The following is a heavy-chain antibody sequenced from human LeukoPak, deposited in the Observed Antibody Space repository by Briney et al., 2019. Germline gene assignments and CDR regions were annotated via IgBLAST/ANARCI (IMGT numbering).Heavy chain of an antibody. CDR1: GFIFSSYS. D-gene: IGHD6-13*01. Sequence: GGSLRLSCAASGFIFSSYSMNWVRQAPGKGLEWASSISSANSYIYYADSLKGRFTISRDNAKNSLYLQVSSLGTEDTAVYYCARGPKFIAATGPYFFDHWGQGTQVTVSS. J-gene: IGHJ4*02. V-gene: IGHV3-21*01. CDR3: ARGPKFIAATGPYFFDH. CDR2: ISSANSYI.